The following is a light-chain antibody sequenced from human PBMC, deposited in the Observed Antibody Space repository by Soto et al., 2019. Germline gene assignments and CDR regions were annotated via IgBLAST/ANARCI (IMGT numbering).Light chain of an antibody. J-gene: IGKJ4*01. CDR3: QQYNNWPIT. CDR1: QSVSSN. Sequence: EIVMTQSPATLSVSPGERATLSCRASQSVSSNLAWYQQKPGQAPRLLIYGASTRATVIPARFSGSGSGTKFTLTISSLQSEDFAVYYCQQYNNWPITFGRETQVEIK. CDR2: GAS. V-gene: IGKV3-15*01.